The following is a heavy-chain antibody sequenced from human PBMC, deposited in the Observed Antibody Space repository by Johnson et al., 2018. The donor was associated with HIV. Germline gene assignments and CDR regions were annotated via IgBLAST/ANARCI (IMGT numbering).Heavy chain of an antibody. CDR1: GFTFGSYG. Sequence: VQLVESGGGVVQPGRSLRLSCAASGFTFGSYGMHWVRQAPGKGLEWVAVIWYDGSNKYYADSVKGRFTISRDNSKNTLYLQMNSLRAEDTAVYYCARVPTSSGYHDAFDIWDQGTMVTVSS. CDR2: IWYDGSNK. D-gene: IGHD3-22*01. V-gene: IGHV3-30*19. CDR3: ARVPTSSGYHDAFDI. J-gene: IGHJ3*02.